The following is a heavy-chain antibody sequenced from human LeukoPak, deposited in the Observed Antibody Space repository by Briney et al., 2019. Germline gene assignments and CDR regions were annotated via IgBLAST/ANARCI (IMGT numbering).Heavy chain of an antibody. D-gene: IGHD6-13*01. CDR3: ARAADPVYSGYGFRASSYRIAAAGTYDY. CDR1: GGSFSGYY. Sequence: SETLSLTCAVYGGSFSGYYWSWIRHPPGQGLGWNGYIYYSGSTNTNPTPKSRVTISVDTSKNQSSLKRSSVTAADTAVYYCARAADPVYSGYGFRASSYRIAAAGTYDYWGQGTLVTVSS. J-gene: IGHJ4*02. CDR2: IYYSGST. V-gene: IGHV4-59*01.